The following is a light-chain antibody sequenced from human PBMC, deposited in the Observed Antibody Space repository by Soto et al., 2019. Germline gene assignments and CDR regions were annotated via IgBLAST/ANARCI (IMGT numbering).Light chain of an antibody. V-gene: IGLV2-23*01. Sequence: QSALTQPASVSGSPGQSIAISCTGTSSDVGGYNLVSWYQQHPGKAPKLIIYEGNNRPSGVSNHFSGSKSGNTASLAISGLQAEDEADYFCCSYAGSYTWVFGGGTKLTVL. CDR1: SSDVGGYNL. CDR3: CSYAGSYTWV. CDR2: EGN. J-gene: IGLJ3*02.